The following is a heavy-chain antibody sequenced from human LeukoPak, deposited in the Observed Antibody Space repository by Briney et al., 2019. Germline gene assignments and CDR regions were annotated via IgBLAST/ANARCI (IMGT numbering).Heavy chain of an antibody. CDR3: ARTKEMATISYFDS. J-gene: IGHJ4*02. Sequence: GGSLRLSCAASGFTFSSYEMNWGRQAPGKVLEWVSYIDSSGSTIHYADSVKGRFTISRDNAKNSLYLQMNSLRAEDTAVYYCARTKEMATISYFDSWGQGTLVTVSS. D-gene: IGHD5-24*01. V-gene: IGHV3-48*03. CDR2: IDSSGSTI. CDR1: GFTFSSYE.